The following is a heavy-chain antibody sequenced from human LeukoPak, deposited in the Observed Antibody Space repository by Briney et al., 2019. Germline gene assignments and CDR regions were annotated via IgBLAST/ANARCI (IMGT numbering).Heavy chain of an antibody. J-gene: IGHJ5*02. CDR3: ATVGPPSPSFDP. Sequence: ASVKVSCKVSGYTLTELSMHWVRQAPGKGLEWMGGFDPEDGETIYAQKFQGRVTMTKDTSTDTAYMELSSLRSEDTAVYYCATVGPPSPSFDPWGQGTLVTVSS. CDR2: FDPEDGET. V-gene: IGHV1-24*01. CDR1: GYTLTELS. D-gene: IGHD3-16*01.